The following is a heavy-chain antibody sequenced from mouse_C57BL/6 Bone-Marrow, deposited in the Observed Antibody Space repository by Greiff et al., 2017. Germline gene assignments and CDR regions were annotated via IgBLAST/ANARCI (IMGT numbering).Heavy chain of an antibody. V-gene: IGHV1-15*01. CDR1: GYTFTDYE. CDR2: IDPETGGT. D-gene: IGHD2-1*01. J-gene: IGHJ3*01. CDR3: TRRDHGNFVGFAY. Sequence: QVQLQQSGAELVRPGASVTLSCKASGYTFTDYEMHWVKQTPVHGLEWIGAIDPETGGTAYNQKFKGKAILTADKSSSTAYMGLRSLTSEDSAVYYCTRRDHGNFVGFAYWGQGTLVTVSA.